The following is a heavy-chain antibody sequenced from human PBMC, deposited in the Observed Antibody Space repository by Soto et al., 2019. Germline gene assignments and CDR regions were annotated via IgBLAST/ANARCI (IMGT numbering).Heavy chain of an antibody. CDR2: SYYSGST. V-gene: IGHV4-39*01. D-gene: IGHD3-22*01. J-gene: IGHJ3*02. CDR3: ASPYYYGCSGYYTDAFGI. CDR1: GGSTSSSSYY. Sequence: QLQLQASGPGLVKPSETLSLTCTVSGGSTSSSSYYWGWISQPPGKGLEWIGSSYYSGSTSYNPSLKSQVTIFVDTSKNQFSLNMSSVTAADTAVYYYASPYYYGCSGYYTDAFGIWGQGTMVTVSS.